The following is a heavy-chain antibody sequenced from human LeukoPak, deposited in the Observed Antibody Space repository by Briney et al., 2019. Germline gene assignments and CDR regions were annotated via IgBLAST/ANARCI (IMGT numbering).Heavy chain of an antibody. Sequence: SVKVSCKASGGTFSSYAISWVRQAPGQGLEWMGGIIPIFGTANYAQKFQGRVTITADESTSTAYMELSSLRSEDTAVYYCATVGGYYDSSGYYYFDYWGQGTLVTVSS. CDR3: ATVGGYYDSSGYYYFDY. V-gene: IGHV1-69*01. CDR1: GGTFSSYA. D-gene: IGHD3-22*01. CDR2: IIPIFGTA. J-gene: IGHJ4*02.